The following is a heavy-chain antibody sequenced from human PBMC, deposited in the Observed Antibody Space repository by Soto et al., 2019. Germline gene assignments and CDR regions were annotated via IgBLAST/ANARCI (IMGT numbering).Heavy chain of an antibody. CDR1: GFTFDDYA. V-gene: IGHV3-9*01. J-gene: IGHJ4*02. D-gene: IGHD3-3*02. CDR3: AKGHFWSGYYTYYFDY. Sequence: EVQLVESGGGLVQPGRSLRLSCAASGFTFDDYAMHWVRQAPGKGLEWVSGISWNSGSIGYADSVKGRFTISRDNAKNSLYLLMNSLRAEDTALYYCAKGHFWSGYYTYYFDYWGQGTLVTVSS. CDR2: ISWNSGSI.